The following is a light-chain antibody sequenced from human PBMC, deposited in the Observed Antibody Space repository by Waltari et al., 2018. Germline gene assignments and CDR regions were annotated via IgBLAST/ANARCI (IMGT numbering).Light chain of an antibody. CDR3: GTWDSSLSGAV. J-gene: IGLJ7*01. CDR1: SSNIGNNY. Sequence: QSVLTQPPSVSAAPGQRVTISCSGGSSNIGNNYVSWYRQFPGTAPKLLNYEDDDGPSGIPGRFSGSKSGTSATLDITGVQAGDEADYYCGTWDSSLSGAVFGGGTHLTVL. V-gene: IGLV1-51*02. CDR2: EDD.